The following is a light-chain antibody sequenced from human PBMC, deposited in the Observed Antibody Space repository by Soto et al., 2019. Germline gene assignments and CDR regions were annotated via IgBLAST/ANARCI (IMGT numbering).Light chain of an antibody. Sequence: IVMTQKTSTLSVSPGERSTLCCSSMQSVSSNLAWYQQKPGQAPRLLIYGASTRATGIPARFSGSGSGTEFTLTISSLQSEDFAVYYCQQYNNWPPITFGQGTRLEN. CDR2: GAS. CDR1: QSVSSN. CDR3: QQYNNWPPIT. J-gene: IGKJ5*01. V-gene: IGKV3D-15*01.